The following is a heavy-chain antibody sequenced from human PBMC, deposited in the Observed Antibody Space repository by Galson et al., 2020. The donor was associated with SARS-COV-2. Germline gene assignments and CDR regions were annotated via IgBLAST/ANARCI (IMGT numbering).Heavy chain of an antibody. J-gene: IGHJ6*02. V-gene: IGHV3-23*01. D-gene: IGHD2-8*01. CDR1: GFSFSSYA. Sequence: ASVKVSCAASGFSFSSYAMSWVRQAPGKGLEWVSAISDSGGATYYADSVKGRFTISRDNSKNTLYMQMNSLRAEDTAVYYCAKDMLVTTEGTYYYKGMDVWGQGTTVTVSS. CDR2: ISDSGGAT. CDR3: AKDMLVTTEGTYYYKGMDV.